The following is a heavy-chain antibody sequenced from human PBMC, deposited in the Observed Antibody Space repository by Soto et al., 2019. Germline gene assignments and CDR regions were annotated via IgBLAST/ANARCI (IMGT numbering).Heavy chain of an antibody. J-gene: IGHJ4*02. CDR2: ISYDGSNK. CDR1: GFTFSSYG. V-gene: IGHV3-30*18. D-gene: IGHD3-9*01. CDR3: AKSGGYDTEIPFDY. Sequence: QVQLVKSGGGVVQPGRSLRLSCAASGFTFSSYGMHWVRQAPGKGLEWVAVISYDGSNKYYADSVKGRFTISRDNSKNTLYLQMNRLRAEDTAVYYCAKSGGYDTEIPFDYWGQGTLVTVSS.